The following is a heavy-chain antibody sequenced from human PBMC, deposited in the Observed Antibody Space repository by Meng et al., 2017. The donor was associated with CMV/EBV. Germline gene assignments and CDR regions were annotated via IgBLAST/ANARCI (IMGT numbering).Heavy chain of an antibody. Sequence: GSLRLSCTVSGGSISSYYWSWIRQPPGKGLEWIGYIYYSGNTNYNPSLKSRVTISVDTSKNQFSLKLSSVTAADTAVYYCARGIYFDYWGQGTLVTVSS. V-gene: IGHV4-59*01. CDR1: GGSISSYY. CDR3: ARGIYFDY. J-gene: IGHJ4*02. CDR2: IYYSGNT.